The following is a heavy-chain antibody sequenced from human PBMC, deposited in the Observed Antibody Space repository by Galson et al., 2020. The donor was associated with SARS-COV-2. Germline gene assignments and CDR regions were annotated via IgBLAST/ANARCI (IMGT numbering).Heavy chain of an antibody. V-gene: IGHV3-23*03. CDR1: GFTFSNYA. D-gene: IGHD3-22*01. CDR2: IYSGGST. Sequence: GGSLRLSCAASGFTFSNYAMSWVRQAPGKGLEWVSLIYSGGSTNYADSVKGRFTISRDNSKDMLYLQMNRLRVEDTAVYYCAKDHDSSGYYQYFHHWGQGTLVTVSS. CDR3: AKDHDSSGYYQYFHH. J-gene: IGHJ1*01.